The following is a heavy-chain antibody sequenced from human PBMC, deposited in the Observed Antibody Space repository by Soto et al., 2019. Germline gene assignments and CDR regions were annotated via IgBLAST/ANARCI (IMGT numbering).Heavy chain of an antibody. D-gene: IGHD5-18*01. CDR1: GGSIISFGYY. V-gene: IGHV4-31*03. J-gene: IGHJ4*02. CDR3: ARSPHIQLWSYPSDY. CDR2: IYYSGST. Sequence: SETLSLTCTVSGGSIISFGYYLSWIRQHPGKGLEWIGYIYYSGSTYYNPSLKSRVTISVDTSKNQFSLKLSSVTAADTAVYYCARSPHIQLWSYPSDYWGQGTLVTVS.